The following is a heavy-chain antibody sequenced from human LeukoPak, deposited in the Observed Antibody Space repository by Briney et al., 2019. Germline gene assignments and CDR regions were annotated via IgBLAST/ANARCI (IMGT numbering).Heavy chain of an antibody. D-gene: IGHD3-10*01. V-gene: IGHV1-2*02. CDR2: INPHSGAT. J-gene: IGHJ5*02. CDR3: SRDLLMYYSGSGEST. CDR1: GYTFTGYY. Sequence: ASVKVSCKASGYTFTGYYIHWVRQAPGQGPEWMGWINPHSGATNYAQNFQGRVTMTRDTSISTAYMELSSLTSDDTAMYYCSRDLLMYYSGSGESTWGQGTQVTVSS.